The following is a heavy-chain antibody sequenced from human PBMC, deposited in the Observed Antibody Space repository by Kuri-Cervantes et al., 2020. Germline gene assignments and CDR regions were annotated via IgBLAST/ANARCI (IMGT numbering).Heavy chain of an antibody. J-gene: IGHJ3*02. CDR2: MNPNSGNT. Sequence: ASVKVSCKASGYTFTSYDINWVRQATGQGLEWMGWMNPNSGNTGYAQKFQGRVTITTDESTSTAYMELSSLRSEDTAVYYCASSVVVTAIYAFDIWGQGTMVTVSS. CDR3: ASSVVVTAIYAFDI. V-gene: IGHV1-8*03. D-gene: IGHD2-21*02. CDR1: GYTFTSYD.